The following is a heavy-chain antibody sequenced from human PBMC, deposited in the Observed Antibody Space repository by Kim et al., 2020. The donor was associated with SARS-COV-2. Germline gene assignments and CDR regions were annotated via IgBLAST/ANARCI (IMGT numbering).Heavy chain of an antibody. CDR1: GFTFRDYS. V-gene: IGHV3-48*02. D-gene: IGHD2-8*02. CDR2: IRSGSTPI. J-gene: IGHJ4*02. Sequence: GGSLRLSCAASGFTFRDYSMNWVRQAPGKGLEWVSYIRSGSTPIFYADSVKGRLVTSRDDAKNSLFLQMNRLRDEDTAVYYCVRGVEYSFEFWGQGILVTVSS. CDR3: VRGVEYSFEF.